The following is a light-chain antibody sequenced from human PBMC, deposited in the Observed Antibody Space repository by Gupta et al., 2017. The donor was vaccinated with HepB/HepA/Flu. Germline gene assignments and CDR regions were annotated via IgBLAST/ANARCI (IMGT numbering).Light chain of an antibody. CDR2: GSS. Sequence: EIVLTHSPGTLSLSPGERATLSCMASQSVSSSYLAWYQQKPCQAPRLLIYGSSSRATVIPDRFSGSGSGTDFTLTICIREPEDFAVYFCQHDRCSPPITFGQGTQLEIK. J-gene: IGKJ5*01. CDR1: QSVSSSY. CDR3: QHDRCSPPIT. V-gene: IGKV3-20*01.